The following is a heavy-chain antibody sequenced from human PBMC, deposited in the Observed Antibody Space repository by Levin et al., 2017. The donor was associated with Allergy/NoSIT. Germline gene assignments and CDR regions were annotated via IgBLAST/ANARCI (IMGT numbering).Heavy chain of an antibody. CDR1: GFTFSYYG. J-gene: IGHJ3*01. CDR2: ISHDGNDK. D-gene: IGHD6-19*01. V-gene: IGHV3-30*03. CDR3: ARDQGSGWSGTEGFDV. Sequence: GGSLRLSCAAFGFTFSYYGMHWVRQAPGKGLQWVAVISHDGNDKHYVDSVKGRFTIYRDNSKNTLYLQMDSLRAGDTAVYYCARDQGSGWSGTEGFDVWGQGTMVTASS.